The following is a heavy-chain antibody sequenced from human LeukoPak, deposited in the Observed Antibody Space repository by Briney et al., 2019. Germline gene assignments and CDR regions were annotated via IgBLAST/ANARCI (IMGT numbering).Heavy chain of an antibody. CDR2: ISGSGGST. V-gene: IGHV3-23*01. Sequence: GGSLRLSCAASGFTFSSYAMSWVRQAPGKGLEWVSAISGSGGSTYYADSVKGRFTISRDNSKNTLYLQMNSLRAEDPSVYYCAKRVYYYVCGSYPDAWGEGTLVTVSS. CDR3: AKRVYYYVCGSYPDA. CDR1: GFTFSSYA. D-gene: IGHD3-16*01. J-gene: IGHJ4*02.